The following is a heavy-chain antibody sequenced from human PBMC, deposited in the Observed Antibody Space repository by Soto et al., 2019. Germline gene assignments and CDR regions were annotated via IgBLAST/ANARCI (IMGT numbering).Heavy chain of an antibody. CDR2: IYYSGST. CDR3: ASERDGYNRCFFY. D-gene: IGHD5-12*01. J-gene: IGHJ4*02. V-gene: IGHV4-61*01. Sequence: SVTLSLTCTVSGGSVSSGNYYWSWIRQPPGKGLEWIGYIYYSGSTNYNPSLKSRVTISVDTSKNQFSLKLSSVTAEDTAVYYCASERDGYNRCFFYWGQGTLVTVSS. CDR1: GGSVSSGNYY.